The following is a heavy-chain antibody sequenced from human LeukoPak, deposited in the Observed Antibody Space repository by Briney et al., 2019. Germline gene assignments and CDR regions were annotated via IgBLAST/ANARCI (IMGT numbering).Heavy chain of an antibody. J-gene: IGHJ4*02. D-gene: IGHD3-22*01. CDR3: AKADAHYDSSGYYHFDY. V-gene: IGHV3-23*01. CDR1: GFTFNSYA. CDR2: ISASGDRT. Sequence: AGGSLRLSCAASGFTFNSYAMSWFRQAPGKGLEWVSSISASGDRTYYPDSVKGRFTISRDNSKNTLYLQMNSLRAEDTAVYYCAKADAHYDSSGYYHFDYWGQGTLVTVSS.